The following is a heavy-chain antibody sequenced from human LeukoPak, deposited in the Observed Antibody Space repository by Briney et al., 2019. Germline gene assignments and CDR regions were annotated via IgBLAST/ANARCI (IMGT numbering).Heavy chain of an antibody. CDR1: GGSISSSSYY. CDR3: ARRIMITFGGVIVTGWFDP. D-gene: IGHD3-16*02. V-gene: IGHV4-39*07. J-gene: IGHJ5*02. Sequence: SETLSLTCTVSGGSISSSSYYWGWIRQPPGKGLEWIGSIYYSGSTYYNPSLKSRVTISVDKSKNQFSLKLSSVTAADTAVYYCARRIMITFGGVIVTGWFDPWGQGTLVTVSS. CDR2: IYYSGST.